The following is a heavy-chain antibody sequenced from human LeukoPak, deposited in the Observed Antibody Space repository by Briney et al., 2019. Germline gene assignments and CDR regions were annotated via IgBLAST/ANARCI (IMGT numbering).Heavy chain of an antibody. V-gene: IGHV3-21*01. CDR3: ARDEAVVVVAATDYYYYYMDV. Sequence: KSGGSLRPSCAASGFTFSSYSMNWVRQAPGKGLEWVSSISSSSSYIYYADSVKGRFTISRDNAKNSLYLQMNSLRAEDTAVYYCARDEAVVVVAATDYYYYYMDVWGKGTTVTVSS. CDR1: GFTFSSYS. D-gene: IGHD2-15*01. J-gene: IGHJ6*03. CDR2: ISSSSSYI.